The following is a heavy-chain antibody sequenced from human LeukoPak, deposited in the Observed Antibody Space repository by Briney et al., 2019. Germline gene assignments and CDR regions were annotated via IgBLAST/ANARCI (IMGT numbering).Heavy chain of an antibody. Sequence: PGGSLRLSCAASGFTLSSYWMYWVRQAPGKGLVWVSRIDSDGSSTNYADSVKGRFTISRDNAENTLYLQMNSLRAEDTAVYYCVRGGSSWYGMYYFDYWGQGTLVTVSS. CDR2: IDSDGSST. CDR3: VRGGSSWYGMYYFDY. D-gene: IGHD6-13*01. V-gene: IGHV3-74*01. CDR1: GFTLSSYW. J-gene: IGHJ4*02.